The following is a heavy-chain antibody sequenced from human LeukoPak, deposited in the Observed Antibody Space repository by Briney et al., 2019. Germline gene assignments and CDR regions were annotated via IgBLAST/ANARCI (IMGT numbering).Heavy chain of an antibody. V-gene: IGHV1-2*02. CDR3: ARVSWFGELLSGWFDP. D-gene: IGHD3-10*01. CDR2: INPDSGGT. CDR1: GYTFTGYF. Sequence: ASVKVSCKTSGYTFTGYFIHWVRQAPGQGLEWMGWINPDSGGTNYAQKFQGRVTMTRDTSISTVYMELSRLRSDDTAVYYCARVSWFGELLSGWFDPWGQGTLVTVSS. J-gene: IGHJ5*02.